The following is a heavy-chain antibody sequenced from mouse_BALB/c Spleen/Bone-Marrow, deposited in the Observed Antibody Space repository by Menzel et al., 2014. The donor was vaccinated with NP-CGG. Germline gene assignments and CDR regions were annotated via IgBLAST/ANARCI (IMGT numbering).Heavy chain of an antibody. J-gene: IGHJ1*01. V-gene: IGHV5-9-3*01. CDR1: GFTFSSYA. CDR3: ARRDYGYFDV. CDR2: ISSGGSYT. Sequence: EVKLVESGGGLVKPGGSLKLSCAASGFTFSSYAMSWVRQTPEKRLEWVATISSGGSYTYYPDSVKGRFTISRDNAKNTLYLQVSSLRSEDTAMYYCARRDYGYFDVWGAGTTVTVSS.